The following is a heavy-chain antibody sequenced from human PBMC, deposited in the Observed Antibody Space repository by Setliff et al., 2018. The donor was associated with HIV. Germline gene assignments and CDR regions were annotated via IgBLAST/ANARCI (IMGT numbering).Heavy chain of an antibody. J-gene: IGHJ3*02. CDR2: IYYSGST. V-gene: IGHV4-39*07. CDR3: ARDGDSGTLYDAFDI. CDR1: GGSISSSSYY. Sequence: SETLSLTCTVSGGSISSSSYYWDWIRQPPGKGLEWIGSIYYSGSTYYNPSLKSRVAISVDTSTDQFSLKVSSVTAADTAVYYCARDGDSGTLYDAFDIWGQGTMVTVSS. D-gene: IGHD1-26*01.